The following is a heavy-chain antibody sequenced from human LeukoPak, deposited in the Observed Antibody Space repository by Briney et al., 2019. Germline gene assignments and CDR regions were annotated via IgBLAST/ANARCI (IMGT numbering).Heavy chain of an antibody. Sequence: SQTLSLTCTVSGGSISSGGYYWSWIRQHPGKGLEWIGYIYYSGSTYYNPSLKSRVTISVDTSKNQFSLQLNSVTPEDTAVYYCARSPGYSSGWYPGWFDPWGQGTLVTVSS. CDR2: IYYSGST. V-gene: IGHV4-31*03. CDR3: ARSPGYSSGWYPGWFDP. CDR1: GGSISSGGYY. D-gene: IGHD6-19*01. J-gene: IGHJ5*02.